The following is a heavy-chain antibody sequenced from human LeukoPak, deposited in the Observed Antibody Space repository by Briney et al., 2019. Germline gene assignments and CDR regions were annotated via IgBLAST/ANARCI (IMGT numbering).Heavy chain of an antibody. CDR3: ARGAYYYDSSGPKIHYYYYYMDV. J-gene: IGHJ6*03. V-gene: IGHV1-18*01. D-gene: IGHD3-22*01. Sequence: GGTLRLSCAASGFTFSSYGMSWVRQAPGQGLEWMGWISAYNGNTNYAQKLQGRVTITTDTSTSTAYMELRSLRSDDTAVYYCARGAYYYDSSGPKIHYYYYYMDVWGKGTTVTISS. CDR2: ISAYNGNT. CDR1: GFTFSSYG.